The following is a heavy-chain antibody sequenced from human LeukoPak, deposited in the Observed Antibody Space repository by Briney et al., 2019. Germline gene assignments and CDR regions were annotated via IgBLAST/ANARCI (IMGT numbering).Heavy chain of an antibody. CDR3: AKDPYSSSWNNWFDP. CDR1: GFTLSSYA. V-gene: IGHV3-23*01. Sequence: GGSLRLSCAASGFTLSSYAMSWVRQAPGKGLEWVSAISGSGGSTYYADSVKGRFTISRDNSKNTLYLQMNSLRAEDTAVYYCAKDPYSSSWNNWFDPWGQGTLVTVSS. CDR2: ISGSGGST. D-gene: IGHD6-13*01. J-gene: IGHJ5*02.